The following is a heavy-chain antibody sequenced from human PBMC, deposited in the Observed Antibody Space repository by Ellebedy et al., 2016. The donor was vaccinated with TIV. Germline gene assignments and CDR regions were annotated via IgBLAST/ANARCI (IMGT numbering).Heavy chain of an antibody. J-gene: IGHJ6*02. CDR2: ISGDGGST. CDR1: GFTFDDYA. V-gene: IGHV3-43*02. CDR3: AMVRGVILAHSDYYGMDV. Sequence: GEYLKISCAASGFTFDDYAMHWVRQAPGKGLEWVSLISGDGGSTYYADSVKGRFTISRDNSKNSLYLQMNSLRTEDTALYYCAMVRGVILAHSDYYGMDVWGQGTTVTVSS. D-gene: IGHD3-10*01.